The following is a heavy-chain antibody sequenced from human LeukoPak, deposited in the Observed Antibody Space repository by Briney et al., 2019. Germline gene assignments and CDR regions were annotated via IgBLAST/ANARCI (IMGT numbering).Heavy chain of an antibody. Sequence: ASVKVSCKASGYTFTGYYMHWVRQAPGQGLEWMGGIIPIFGTANYAQKFQGRVTITADESTSTAYMELSSLRSEDTAVYYCARQPLEWLSTYYYYYMDVWGKGTTVTVSS. CDR3: ARQPLEWLSTYYYYYMDV. V-gene: IGHV1-69*13. J-gene: IGHJ6*03. CDR2: IIPIFGTA. D-gene: IGHD3-3*01. CDR1: GYTFTGYY.